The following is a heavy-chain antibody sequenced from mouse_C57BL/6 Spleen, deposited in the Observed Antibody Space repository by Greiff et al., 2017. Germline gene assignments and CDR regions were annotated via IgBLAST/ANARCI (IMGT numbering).Heavy chain of an antibody. CDR1: GYSFTDYN. V-gene: IGHV1-39*01. CDR2: INPNFGTT. CDR3: ASHYDYDGFAY. Sequence: EVQLQQSGPELVKPGASAKISCKASGYSFTDYNMNWVKQSNGKSLEWIGVINPNFGTTSYNEKFKGKATLTVDQSSSTAYMQLNSLTSEDSAVYYCASHYDYDGFAYWGQGTLVTVSA. J-gene: IGHJ3*01. D-gene: IGHD2-4*01.